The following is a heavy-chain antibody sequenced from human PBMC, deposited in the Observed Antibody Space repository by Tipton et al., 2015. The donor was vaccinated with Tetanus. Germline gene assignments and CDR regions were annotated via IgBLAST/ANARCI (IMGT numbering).Heavy chain of an antibody. Sequence: SLRLSCAASGFTFDNYALHWVRQAPGKGLQWLAVIWYDGSNQYYEESMKGRFTVSRDNDENSLFLRMTSLTDEDTAVYFCARVIRRSMIGYGVFDSWGQGTLVAVSS. CDR1: GFTFDNYA. CDR3: ARVIRRSMIGYGVFDS. CDR2: IWYDGSNQ. D-gene: IGHD4-17*01. V-gene: IGHV3-33*01. J-gene: IGHJ4*02.